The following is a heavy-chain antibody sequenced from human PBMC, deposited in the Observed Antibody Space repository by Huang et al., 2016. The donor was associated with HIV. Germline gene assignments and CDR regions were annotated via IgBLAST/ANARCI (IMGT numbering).Heavy chain of an antibody. D-gene: IGHD3-10*01. CDR1: GGSIRSDNYY. V-gene: IGHV4-39*02. CDR2: IYYSGST. J-gene: IGHJ4*02. Sequence: QLQLQESGPGLVKPSETLSLTCTVSGGSIRSDNYYWGWIRQPPGKGLEWSGSIYYSGSTYYNPSLKRRVTITGDTSKNHFSLRMRSGTAADTAVYYCARLPGSITMIRGVITDPYWGQGTLVTVSS. CDR3: ARLPGSITMIRGVITDPY.